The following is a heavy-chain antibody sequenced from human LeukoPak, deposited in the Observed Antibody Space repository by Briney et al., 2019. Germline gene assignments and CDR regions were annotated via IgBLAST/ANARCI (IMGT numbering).Heavy chain of an antibody. D-gene: IGHD1-1*01. Sequence: SETLSLTCTVSAYSISSGYYWGWIRQPPGRGLEWIGNIHHSGSTYYNPSLKSRVTISVDTSKNQFSLKLSSVTAADTAVYYCARDAGTTEPNFDYWGQGTLVTVSS. CDR1: AYSISSGYY. V-gene: IGHV4-38-2*02. CDR2: IHHSGST. CDR3: ARDAGTTEPNFDY. J-gene: IGHJ4*02.